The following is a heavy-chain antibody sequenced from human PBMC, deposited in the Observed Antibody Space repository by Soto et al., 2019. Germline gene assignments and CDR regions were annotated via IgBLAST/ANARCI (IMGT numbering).Heavy chain of an antibody. J-gene: IGHJ4*02. D-gene: IGHD3-10*01. CDR1: GYTFTNYG. CDR3: SRVDPGETSPFDH. Sequence: ASVKVSCKASGYTFTNYGISWVRQAPGQGLEWMGWINTYNGNTNHAQKLQGRVTMTTDTSTSTAYMEVSSLRSEDTAVYYCSRVDPGETSPFDHWGQGTLVTVSS. CDR2: INTYNGNT. V-gene: IGHV1-18*01.